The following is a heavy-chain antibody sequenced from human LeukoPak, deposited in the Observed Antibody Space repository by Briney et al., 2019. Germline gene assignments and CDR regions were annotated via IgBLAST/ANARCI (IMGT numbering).Heavy chain of an antibody. CDR1: GFTFSSYS. D-gene: IGHD6-6*01. CDR2: ISSSSSYI. J-gene: IGHJ4*02. CDR3: ARDRLEGRQSIAARRGLDY. V-gene: IGHV3-21*01. Sequence: GGSLRLSCAASGFTFSSYSMNWVRQAPGKGLEWVSSISSSSSYIYYADSVKGRFTISRDNAKNSLYLQMNSLRAEDTAVYYCARDRLEGRQSIAARRGLDYWGQGTLVTVSS.